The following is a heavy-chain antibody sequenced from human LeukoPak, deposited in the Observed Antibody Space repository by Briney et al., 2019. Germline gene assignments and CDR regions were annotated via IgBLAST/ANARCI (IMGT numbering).Heavy chain of an antibody. CDR3: AKEGRSLQTY. CDR1: GFPFSSYW. D-gene: IGHD5-24*01. CDR2: IKQDGSKK. V-gene: IGHV3-7*03. Sequence: GGSLRLSCVASGFPFSSYWMTWVRQAPGKGLEWMANIKQDGSKKSYVDSVKGRFTISRDNAKNSLYLQMNSLRVEDTAVYYCAKEGRSLQTYWGQGTLVTVSS. J-gene: IGHJ4*02.